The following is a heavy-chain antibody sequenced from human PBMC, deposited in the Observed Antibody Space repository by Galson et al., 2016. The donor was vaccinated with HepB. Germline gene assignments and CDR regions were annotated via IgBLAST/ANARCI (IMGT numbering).Heavy chain of an antibody. CDR3: ARDMVNKARDYYYGMVV. CDR2: IPYDGSNK. J-gene: IGHJ6*02. CDR1: EFTFSSYA. D-gene: IGHD3-10*01. Sequence: SLRLSCAASEFTFSSYAMHWVRQAPGKGLEWVAVIPYDGSNKHYADSVKGRFTISRDNSKNTLYLQMNSLRAEDTALYYCARDMVNKARDYYYGMVVWGQGTTVTVSS. V-gene: IGHV3-30-3*01.